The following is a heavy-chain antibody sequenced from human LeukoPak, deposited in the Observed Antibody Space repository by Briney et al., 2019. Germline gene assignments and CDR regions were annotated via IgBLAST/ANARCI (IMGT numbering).Heavy chain of an antibody. J-gene: IGHJ4*02. CDR2: ISSSGNTI. V-gene: IGHV3-48*03. CDR1: GFTFSSYE. Sequence: GGSLRLSCAASGFTFSSYEMNWVRQAPGKGLEWVSYISSSGNTIYYADSVKGRFTISRDNAKNSLYLQMNSLKAEDTAVYYCARGVYGDFFDYWAQRTLVPVSS. CDR3: ARGVYGDFFDY. D-gene: IGHD4-17*01.